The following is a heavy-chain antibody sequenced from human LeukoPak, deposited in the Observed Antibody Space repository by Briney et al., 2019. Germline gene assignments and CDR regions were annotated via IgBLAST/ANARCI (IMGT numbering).Heavy chain of an antibody. CDR3: ARGMVLAGATTLKY. J-gene: IGHJ4*02. D-gene: IGHD1-26*01. Sequence: ASVKVSCKSSGYTFTTYDINWVRQATGQGLEWMGWMNPNSGNTGYAQKLQGRVTMTTDTSTSTAYMELRSLRSDDTAVYYCARGMVLAGATTLKYWGQGTLVTVSS. CDR2: MNPNSGNT. CDR1: GYTFTTYD. V-gene: IGHV1-8*01.